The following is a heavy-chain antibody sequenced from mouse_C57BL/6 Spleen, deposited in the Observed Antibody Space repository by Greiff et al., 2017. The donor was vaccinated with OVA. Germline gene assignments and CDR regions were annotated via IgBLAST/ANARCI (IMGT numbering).Heavy chain of an antibody. J-gene: IGHJ2*01. Sequence: VQLQQSGAELVRPGASVKLSCTASGFNIKDDYMHWVKQRPEQGLEWIGWIDPENGNTEYASKFQGKATITADTSSNTAYLQLSSLTSEDTAVYYCTTPYSIYGYWGQGTALSLL. CDR1: GFNIKDDY. D-gene: IGHD2-5*01. V-gene: IGHV14-4*01. CDR3: TTPYSIYGY. CDR2: IDPENGNT.